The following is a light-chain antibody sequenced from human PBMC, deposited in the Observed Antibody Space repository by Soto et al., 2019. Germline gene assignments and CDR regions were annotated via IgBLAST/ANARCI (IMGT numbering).Light chain of an antibody. J-gene: IGLJ3*02. V-gene: IGLV4-60*03. CDR1: SGHSSYI. CDR3: ETWDSNTRV. Sequence: QSVLTHSSSASASLGSSVKLTCTLSSGHSSYIIAWHQQQPGKAPRYLMKLEGSGSYNKGSGVPDRFSGSSSGADRYLTISNLQSEDEADYYCETWDSNTRVFGGGTKVTVL. CDR2: LEGSGSY.